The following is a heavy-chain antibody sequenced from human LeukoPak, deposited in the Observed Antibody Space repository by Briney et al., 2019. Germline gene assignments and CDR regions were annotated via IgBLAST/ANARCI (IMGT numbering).Heavy chain of an antibody. V-gene: IGHV3-53*05. CDR2: ISGAGSI. CDR1: GFAFTSNF. D-gene: IGHD2-2*01. Sequence: GGPLRLSCAISGFAFTSNFVSWVRQAPGKGLEWVSVISGAGSIYCADSVSGRFTTSRDISKNTLYLQMSSLSTEDTAVYYCTKGLARYQLPTYDYYAMDVWGPGTTVTVSS. CDR3: TKGLARYQLPTYDYYAMDV. J-gene: IGHJ6*02.